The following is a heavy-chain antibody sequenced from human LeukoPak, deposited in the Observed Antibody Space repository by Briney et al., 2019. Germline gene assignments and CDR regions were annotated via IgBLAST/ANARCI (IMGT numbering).Heavy chain of an antibody. CDR1: GYTFTTYG. D-gene: IGHD3-22*01. J-gene: IGHJ4*02. CDR3: ARRSDDYDSSAYYH. Sequence: ASVKVSCKASGYTFTTYGLSWVRQAPGQGLEWLGWISTYDDNIKYAQSLQGRLTLTIDTSTSTAYMELRSLTSDDTAVYYCARRSDDYDSSAYYHWGQGTLVTVSS. V-gene: IGHV1-18*01. CDR2: ISTYDDNI.